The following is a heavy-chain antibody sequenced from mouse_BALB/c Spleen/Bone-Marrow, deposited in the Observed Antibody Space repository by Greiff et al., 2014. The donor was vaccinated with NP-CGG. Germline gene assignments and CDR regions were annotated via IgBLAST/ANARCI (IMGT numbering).Heavy chain of an antibody. CDR2: IYPGNVNT. J-gene: IGHJ2*01. Sequence: QVQLQQSGPELVKPGASVRISCKASGYTFTSYYIHWVKQRPGQGLEWIGWIYPGNVNTKYNEKFKGKATLTADKSSSTAYMQLSSLTSEDSAVYFCARYGSSYHFDYWGQGTTLTVSS. CDR3: ARYGSSYHFDY. D-gene: IGHD1-1*01. CDR1: GYTFTSYY. V-gene: IGHV1S56*01.